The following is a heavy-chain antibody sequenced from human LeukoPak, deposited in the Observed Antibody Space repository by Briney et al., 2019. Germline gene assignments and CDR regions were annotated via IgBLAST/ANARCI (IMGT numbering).Heavy chain of an antibody. CDR3: ARGLGSGRHAFDI. V-gene: IGHV3-69-1*01. Sequence: PGGSLGLSCAASGFTFDDYAMHWVRQAPGKGLEWVSYISSSSTIYYADSVKGRFTISRDNAKNSLYLQMNSLRAEDTAVYYCARGLGSGRHAFDIWGQGTMVTVSS. CDR1: GFTFDDYA. CDR2: ISSSSTI. J-gene: IGHJ3*02. D-gene: IGHD3-10*01.